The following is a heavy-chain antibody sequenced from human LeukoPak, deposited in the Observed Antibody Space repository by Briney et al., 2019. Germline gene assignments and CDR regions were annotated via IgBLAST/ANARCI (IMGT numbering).Heavy chain of an antibody. Sequence: GGSLRLSCAASGFTFSSYSMNWVRQAQGKGLEWVSYISSSSSTIYYADSVKGRFTISRDNSKNTLYLQMNSLRAEDTAVYYCARENIVATIHYFDYWGQGTLVTVSS. CDR3: ARENIVATIHYFDY. CDR1: GFTFSSYS. J-gene: IGHJ4*02. V-gene: IGHV3-48*01. D-gene: IGHD5-12*01. CDR2: ISSSSSTI.